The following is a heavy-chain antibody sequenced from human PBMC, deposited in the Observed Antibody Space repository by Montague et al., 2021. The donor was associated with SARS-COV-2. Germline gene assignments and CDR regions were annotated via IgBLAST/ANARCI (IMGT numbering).Heavy chain of an antibody. CDR1: GFTFSSYE. Sequence: SRRLSCAASGFTFSSYEMNWVRQAPGKGLEWVSYINSSGGTTFYADSVRGRFTISRDNAKNSLYLQMNSLRAEDTAVYYCARESRITMLVVVITSAFDIWGQGTMVTVSS. J-gene: IGHJ3*02. CDR2: INSSGGTT. CDR3: ARESRITMLVVVITSAFDI. V-gene: IGHV3-48*03. D-gene: IGHD3-22*01.